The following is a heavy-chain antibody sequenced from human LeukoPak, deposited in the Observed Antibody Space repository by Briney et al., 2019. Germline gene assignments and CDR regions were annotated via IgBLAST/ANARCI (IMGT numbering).Heavy chain of an antibody. Sequence: SETLSLTCSVSGYSISSCYDWGCLRQTPGKRLEYIGSIHVSGVTYYNPSLKSRITLSVDLSKNQFSLRLSSVTAADTAVYFCARDNVFVPMDVWGRGITVTVSS. J-gene: IGHJ6*03. CDR2: IHVSGVT. CDR1: GYSISSCYD. CDR3: ARDNVFVPMDV. V-gene: IGHV4-38-2*02. D-gene: IGHD3-16*02.